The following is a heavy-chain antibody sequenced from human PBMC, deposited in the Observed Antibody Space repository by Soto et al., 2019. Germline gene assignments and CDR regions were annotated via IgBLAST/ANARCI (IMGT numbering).Heavy chain of an antibody. V-gene: IGHV1-18*01. J-gene: IGHJ5*02. CDR1: GYTFINYD. D-gene: IGHD3-22*01. CDR2: ISADSGDT. Sequence: QVQLVQSGAEVNKPGASVKVSCKATGYTFINYDIAWVRQAPGQGLEWMGWISADSGDTKYAHNLQDRVTLTTDTSTSTAYMELRSLRSDDTAVYFCARTYYDGSAVLVGLDPWGQGTLVTVSS. CDR3: ARTYYDGSAVLVGLDP.